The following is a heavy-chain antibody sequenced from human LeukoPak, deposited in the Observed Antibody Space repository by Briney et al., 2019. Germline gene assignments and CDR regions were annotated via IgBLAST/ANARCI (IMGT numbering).Heavy chain of an antibody. CDR3: ARGVAHFDY. Sequence: SHSLSLTCAISGDSVSSNSAAWNWISQSPSRGLEWLGRTFYSSKWYNDYAVSVKSRITINPDTSKNQFSLQLNSVTPEDTAVCYCARGVAHFDYWGQGTLVTVSS. D-gene: IGHD5-12*01. J-gene: IGHJ4*02. V-gene: IGHV6-1*01. CDR2: TFYSSKWYN. CDR1: GDSVSSNSAA.